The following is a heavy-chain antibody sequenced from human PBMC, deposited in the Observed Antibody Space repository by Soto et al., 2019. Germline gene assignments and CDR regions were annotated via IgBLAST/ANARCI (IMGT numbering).Heavy chain of an antibody. CDR3: ARLRVYGFGDYGYGMDV. D-gene: IGHD3-10*01. V-gene: IGHV4-39*01. CDR2: IYYSGST. CDR1: GGSISSSSYY. Sequence: SETLSLTCTVSGGSISSSSYYWGWIRQPPGKGLEWIGSIYYSGSTYYNPSLKSRVTISVDTSKNQFSLKLSSVTAADTAVYYCARLRVYGFGDYGYGMDVWGQGTTVTVSS. J-gene: IGHJ6*02.